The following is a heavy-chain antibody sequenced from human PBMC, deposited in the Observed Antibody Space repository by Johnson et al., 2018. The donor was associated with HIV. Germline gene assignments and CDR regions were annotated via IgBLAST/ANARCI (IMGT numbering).Heavy chain of an antibody. V-gene: IGHV3-30*19. J-gene: IGHJ3*02. Sequence: QVQLVESGGGVVQPGGSLRLSCAASGFTFSSYGMHWVRQAPAKGLEWVAVISYDGSDKYYADSVKGRFTISRDSSKNTLYLQMNSLRAADTAVYYCAKVMTASSVNSFGGVIDASDIWGQGTMVTVS. CDR1: GFTFSSYG. CDR2: ISYDGSDK. CDR3: AKVMTASSVNSFGGVIDASDI. D-gene: IGHD3-16*01.